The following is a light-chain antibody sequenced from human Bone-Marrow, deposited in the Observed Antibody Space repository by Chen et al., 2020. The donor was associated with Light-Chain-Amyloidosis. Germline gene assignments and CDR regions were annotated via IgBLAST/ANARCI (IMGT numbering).Light chain of an antibody. CDR1: NIGSTS. Sequence: SYVLTQPSSVSVAPGQTATIACGGNNIGSTSVHRYQQTPGQAPLLVVYDDSDRPSGIPERLSGSNSGNPATLTISRVEAGDEADYYCQVWDRSSDRPVFGGGTKLTVL. CDR3: QVWDRSSDRPV. J-gene: IGLJ3*02. V-gene: IGLV3-21*02. CDR2: DDS.